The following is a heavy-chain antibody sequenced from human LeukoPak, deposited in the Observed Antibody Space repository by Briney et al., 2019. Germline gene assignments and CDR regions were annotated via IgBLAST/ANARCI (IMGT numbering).Heavy chain of an antibody. Sequence: PSETLSLTCTVSGGSISSGSYYWSWIRPPAGKGLEWIGRIYTSGSTNYNPSIKSRVTISVDTSKNQFSLKLSSVTAADTAVYYCAGLRYFDWSLDYWGQGTLVTVSS. CDR2: IYTSGST. CDR1: GGSISSGSYY. V-gene: IGHV4-61*02. CDR3: AGLRYFDWSLDY. D-gene: IGHD3-9*01. J-gene: IGHJ4*02.